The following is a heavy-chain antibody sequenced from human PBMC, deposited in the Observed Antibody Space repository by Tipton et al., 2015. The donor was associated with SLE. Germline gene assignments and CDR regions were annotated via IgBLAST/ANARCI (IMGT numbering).Heavy chain of an antibody. J-gene: IGHJ4*02. Sequence: TLSLTCAVSNYSITTSHWWGWIRQPPGKGLEWIGYIYFTGTTYYNPSLKSRVTMSINTSKNHFSLNLSPVTAIDTAVYYCARKRGAEQWLADFDHWGQGTLVTVSP. CDR2: IYFTGTT. CDR3: ARKRGAEQWLADFDH. D-gene: IGHD6-19*01. CDR1: NYSITTSHW. V-gene: IGHV4-28*01.